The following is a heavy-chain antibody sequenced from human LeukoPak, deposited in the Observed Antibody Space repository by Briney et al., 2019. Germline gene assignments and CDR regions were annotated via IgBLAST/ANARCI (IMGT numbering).Heavy chain of an antibody. D-gene: IGHD3-22*01. J-gene: IGHJ5*02. CDR1: GYTFTSNY. CDR3: ARDHYLDYYDSSGYYGRTFDP. Sequence: ASVKVSCKAFGYTFTSNYMHWVRQAPGQGPEWMGVISPSGGSTTYAQKLQGRVTMTTDTSTSTAYMELRSLRSDDTAVYYCARDHYLDYYDSSGYYGRTFDPWGQGTLVTVSS. V-gene: IGHV1-46*01. CDR2: ISPSGGST.